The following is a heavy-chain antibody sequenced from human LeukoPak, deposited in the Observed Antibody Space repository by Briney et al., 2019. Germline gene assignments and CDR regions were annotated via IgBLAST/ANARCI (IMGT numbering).Heavy chain of an antibody. Sequence: SETLSLTCSVSGGSFSTYYWSWIRQPAGKGLEWIGHIYADKTTDYNPSLKSRVTMSIDTSRNQFSLKLSSVTAADTAVYYCARSYCSGGSCSFDYWGQGTLVTVSS. CDR2: IYADKTT. V-gene: IGHV4-4*07. CDR3: ARSYCSGGSCSFDY. CDR1: GGSFSTYY. D-gene: IGHD2-15*01. J-gene: IGHJ4*02.